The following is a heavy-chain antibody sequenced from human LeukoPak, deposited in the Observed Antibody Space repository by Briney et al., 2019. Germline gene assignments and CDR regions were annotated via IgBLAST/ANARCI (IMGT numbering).Heavy chain of an antibody. CDR1: GFTFSNYD. CDR2: ISYDVSNK. J-gene: IGHJ4*02. D-gene: IGHD5-18*01. V-gene: IGHV3-30-3*01. CDR3: ATEFTAMGNY. Sequence: GGSLRLSCTGSGFTFSNYDVHWVRQAPGKGLEWVAIISYDVSNKDYADSVKGRFTLSRDNSKNTVYLQMSSLRPENTAMYYCATEFTAMGNYWGQGTLVTVSS.